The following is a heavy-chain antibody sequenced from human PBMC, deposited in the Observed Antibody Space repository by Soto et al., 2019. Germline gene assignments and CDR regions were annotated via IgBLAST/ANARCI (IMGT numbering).Heavy chain of an antibody. D-gene: IGHD3-16*01. J-gene: IGHJ4*02. CDR1: GFTFSSYS. Sequence: EVQLVESGGGLVKPGGSLRLSCAASGFTFSSYSMNWVRQAPGKGLEWVSSISSSSSYIYYADSVKGRFTISRDNAKNPLYLQRNRLRAEDTAVYYCARAEDYVWGSAPFDYWGQGTLVTVSS. CDR2: ISSSSSYI. V-gene: IGHV3-21*01. CDR3: ARAEDYVWGSAPFDY.